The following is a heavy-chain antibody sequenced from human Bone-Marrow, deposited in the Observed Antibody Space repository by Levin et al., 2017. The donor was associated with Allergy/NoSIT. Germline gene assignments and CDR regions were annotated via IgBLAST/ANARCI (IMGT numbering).Heavy chain of an antibody. CDR1: GGSISSGGYS. CDR2: IYHSGST. CDR3: ARVKGITIFGVARPEFDP. V-gene: IGHV4-30-2*01. Sequence: SETLSLTCAVSGGSISSGGYSWSWIRQPPGKGLEWIGYIYHSGSTYYNPSLKSRVTISVDRSKNQFSLKLSSVTAADTAVYYCARVKGITIFGVARPEFDPWGQGTLVTVSS. J-gene: IGHJ5*02. D-gene: IGHD3-3*01.